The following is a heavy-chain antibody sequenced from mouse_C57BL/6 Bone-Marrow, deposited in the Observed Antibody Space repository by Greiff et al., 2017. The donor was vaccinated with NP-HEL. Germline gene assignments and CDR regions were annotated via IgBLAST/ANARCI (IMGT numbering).Heavy chain of an antibody. CDR1: GYTFTSYW. CDR3: ASRDYGSSYFDA. V-gene: IGHV1-69*01. Sequence: VQLQQPGAELVMPGASVKLSCKASGYTFTSYWMHWVKQRPGQGLEWIGEIDPSDSYTNYNQKFKGKSTLTVDKSSSTAYMQLSSLTSEDSAVYYCASRDYGSSYFDAWGTGTTVTVSS. D-gene: IGHD1-1*01. J-gene: IGHJ1*03. CDR2: IDPSDSYT.